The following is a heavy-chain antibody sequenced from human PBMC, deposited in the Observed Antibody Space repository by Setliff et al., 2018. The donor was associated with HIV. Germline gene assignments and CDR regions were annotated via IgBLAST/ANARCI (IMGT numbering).Heavy chain of an antibody. Sequence: SETLSLTCTFSGGSITNSNYYWGWFRQPPGKGLTWVGAIYYSENTYYNPSLKSRVTMSVDTSKNQFSLTLRSVTAADTAVYYCARQHGDYVFGSWGQGTLVTVSS. CDR1: GGSITNSNYY. D-gene: IGHD4-17*01. J-gene: IGHJ5*01. CDR3: ARQHGDYVFGS. V-gene: IGHV4-39*01. CDR2: IYYSENT.